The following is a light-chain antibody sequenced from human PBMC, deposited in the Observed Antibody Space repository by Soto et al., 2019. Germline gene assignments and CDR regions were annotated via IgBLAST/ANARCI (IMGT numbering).Light chain of an antibody. CDR2: GAS. J-gene: IGKJ1*01. Sequence: EIVLTQSPETLSLSPVERATLSCRASQSVSNNYLAWYQQKPGQAPRLLIYGASNRATGIPDRFSGSGSGTDFTLTISRLEPEDFAVYYCQQYGSSGTSGQGTKVDI. CDR1: QSVSNNY. CDR3: QQYGSSGT. V-gene: IGKV3-20*01.